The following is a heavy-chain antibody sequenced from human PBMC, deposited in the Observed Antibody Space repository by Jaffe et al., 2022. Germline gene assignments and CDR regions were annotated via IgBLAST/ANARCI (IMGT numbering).Heavy chain of an antibody. V-gene: IGHV3-23*01. CDR2: IGGADGGT. Sequence: EVHLLESGGGLVQPGGSLRLSCVASGFIFRSYAMTWVRRAPGKGLEWVSLIGGADGGTYYADSVKGRFTISRDNSKNTVYLQMNSLRAEDTAVYYCAKDPSAGGFTGYEPFDSWGQGTLVTVSS. CDR1: GFIFRSYA. D-gene: IGHD5-12*01. J-gene: IGHJ4*02. CDR3: AKDPSAGGFTGYEPFDS.